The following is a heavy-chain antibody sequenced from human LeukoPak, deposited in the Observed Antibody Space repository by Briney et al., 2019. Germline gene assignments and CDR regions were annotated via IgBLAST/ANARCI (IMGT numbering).Heavy chain of an antibody. CDR2: INHSGST. D-gene: IGHD5-18*01. V-gene: IGHV4-34*01. CDR1: GGSFSGYY. J-gene: IGHJ6*03. Sequence: SETLSLTCAVYGGSFSGYYWSWIRQPPGKGLEWIGEINHSGSTNYNPSLKSRVTISVDTSKNQFSLKLSSVTAADTAVYYCARVGKIVQLWTPRYYYMDVWGKGTTVIVSS. CDR3: ARVGKIVQLWTPRYYYMDV.